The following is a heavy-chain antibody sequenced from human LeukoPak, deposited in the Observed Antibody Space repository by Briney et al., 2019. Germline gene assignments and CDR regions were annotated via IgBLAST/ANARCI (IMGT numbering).Heavy chain of an antibody. V-gene: IGHV6-1*01. CDR3: ARDGATSWYYLDI. D-gene: IGHD2-2*01. CDR1: GDSVSSNIAA. Sequence: SQTLSLTCAISGDSVSSNIAAWNWFRQSPSRGLEWLGRTYYRSKWYNDYAASMNSRITINADTSKDQFSLQLDSVTPEDTAVYYCARDGATSWYYLDIWGQGTLVTVSS. J-gene: IGHJ4*02. CDR2: TYYRSKWYN.